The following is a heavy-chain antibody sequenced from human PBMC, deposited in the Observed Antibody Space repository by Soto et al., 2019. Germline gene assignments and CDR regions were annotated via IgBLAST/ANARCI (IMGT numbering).Heavy chain of an antibody. CDR1: GGSFSGYD. D-gene: IGHD6-19*01. Sequence: SETLSLTCAVYGGSFSGYDWSWIRQPPGKGLEWIGEINHSGSTNYNPSLKSRVTISVDTSKNQFSLKLSSVTAADTAVYYCASAIAVAGTGLDYWGQGTLVTVSS. J-gene: IGHJ4*02. CDR2: INHSGST. V-gene: IGHV4-34*01. CDR3: ASAIAVAGTGLDY.